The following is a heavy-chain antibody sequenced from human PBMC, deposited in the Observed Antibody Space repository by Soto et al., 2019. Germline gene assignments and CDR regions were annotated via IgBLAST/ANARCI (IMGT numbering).Heavy chain of an antibody. CDR3: ARAPLYITMVRGVITYFDY. CDR1: GGSISSGGYY. D-gene: IGHD3-10*01. CDR2: IYYSGST. Sequence: PSETLSLTCTVSGGSISSGGYYWSWIRQHPGKGLEWIGYIYYSGSTYYNPSLKSRVTISVDTSKNQFSLKLSSVTAADTAVYYCARAPLYITMVRGVITYFDYWGQGTLVTVSS. V-gene: IGHV4-31*03. J-gene: IGHJ4*02.